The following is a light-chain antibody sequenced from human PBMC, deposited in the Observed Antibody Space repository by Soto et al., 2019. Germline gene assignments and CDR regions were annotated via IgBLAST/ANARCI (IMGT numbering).Light chain of an antibody. CDR2: EAD. CDR1: NSDVGRYNL. J-gene: IGLJ3*02. V-gene: IGLV2-14*02. Sequence: QSALTQPASVSGSPGQSITISCTGANSDVGRYNLISWYQQRPGKAPQLIIYEADKRPSGVSNRFSGSKSGNTASLTISGLQADDEADYHCCSYTTTSTVLFGGGTKLTVL. CDR3: CSYTTTSTVL.